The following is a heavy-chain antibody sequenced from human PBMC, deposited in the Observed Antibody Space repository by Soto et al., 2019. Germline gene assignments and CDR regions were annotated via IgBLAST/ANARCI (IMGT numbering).Heavy chain of an antibody. D-gene: IGHD2-15*01. V-gene: IGHV1-8*01. CDR3: ARVAVAARPRWYNWFDP. CDR1: GYTFTHYD. Sequence: QEQLVHSGAEVKKPGASVKVSCKTSGYTFTHYDINWVRQATGQGLEWIGWINPNSGETGNAQKFQGRATMTRRASLSTAYLELSSLTSEDTAVYYCARVAVAARPRWYNWFDPWGQGTLVTVSS. J-gene: IGHJ5*02. CDR2: INPNSGET.